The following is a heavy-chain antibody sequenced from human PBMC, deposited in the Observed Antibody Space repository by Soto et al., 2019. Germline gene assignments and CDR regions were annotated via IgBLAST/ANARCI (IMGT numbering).Heavy chain of an antibody. Sequence: QVQLVQSGAEVRKPGASVTVSCRSSGDSFNDYYIHWVRQAPGQGFEWMGWINPNGGVTKYAQKFQGGVSRTRDTSSRTVYMQRSRLRSDDTAVYYCARESGGATATLDYYYFYMDVWGTGTTVTVSS. V-gene: IGHV1-2*02. CDR1: GDSFNDYY. CDR3: ARESGGATATLDYYYFYMDV. J-gene: IGHJ6*03. CDR2: INPNGGVT. D-gene: IGHD5-12*01.